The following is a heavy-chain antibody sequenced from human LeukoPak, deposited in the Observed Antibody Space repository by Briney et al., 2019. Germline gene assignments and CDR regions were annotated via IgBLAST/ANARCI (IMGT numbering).Heavy chain of an antibody. J-gene: IGHJ5*02. CDR2: IYPGDSNT. Sequence: GESLKISCKGSGYSFTSYWVAWVRQMPGKGLEWMGIIYPGDSNTRYSPLFQGQVTISAAKSISTAYLQWSSLKASDTAMYYCARHWGYYGSGSLGGYNWFDPWGQGTLVTVSS. CDR1: GYSFTSYW. D-gene: IGHD3-10*01. CDR3: ARHWGYYGSGSLGGYNWFDP. V-gene: IGHV5-51*01.